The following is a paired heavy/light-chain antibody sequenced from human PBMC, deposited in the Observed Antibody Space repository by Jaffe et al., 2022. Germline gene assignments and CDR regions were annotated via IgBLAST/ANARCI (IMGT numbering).Light chain of an antibody. CDR2: QDS. CDR3: QAWDSSTFYV. V-gene: IGLV3-1*01. Sequence: SYELTQPPSVSVSPGQTASITCSGDKLGDKYACWYQQKPGQSPVLVIYQDSKRPSGIPERFSGSNSGNTATLTISGTQAMDEADYYCQAWDSSTFYVFGTGTKVTVL. J-gene: IGLJ1*01. CDR1: KLGDKY.
Heavy chain of an antibody. D-gene: IGHD2-15*01. CDR3: ARDLNSELGYCSGGSCYSRYGAFDI. CDR1: GYTFTGYY. CDR2: INPNSGGT. J-gene: IGHJ3*02. Sequence: QVQLVQSGAEVKKPGASVKVSCKASGYTFTGYYMHWVRQAPGQGLEWMGRINPNSGGTNYAQKFQGRVTMTRDTSISTAYMELSRLRSDDTAVYYCARDLNSELGYCSGGSCYSRYGAFDIWGQGTMVTVSS. V-gene: IGHV1-2*06.